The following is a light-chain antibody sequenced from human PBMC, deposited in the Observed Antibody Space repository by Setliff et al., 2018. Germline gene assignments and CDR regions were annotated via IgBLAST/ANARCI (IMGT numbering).Light chain of an antibody. CDR1: SSNIGSNT. J-gene: IGLJ1*01. CDR2: SNN. CDR3: AAWDDSLNGPV. Sequence: QSALTQPPSVSGTPGQRVTISCSGSSSNIGSNTVNWYQQLPGTAPKLLIYSNNQRPSGVPDRFSGSKSGTSASLAISGLQSEDEADYYCAAWDDSLNGPVFGTGTKGTVL. V-gene: IGLV1-44*01.